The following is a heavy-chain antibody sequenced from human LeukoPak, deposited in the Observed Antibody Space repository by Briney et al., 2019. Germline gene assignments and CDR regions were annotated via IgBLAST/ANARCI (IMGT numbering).Heavy chain of an antibody. CDR3: ARDRGSAAANPFDY. D-gene: IGHD6-13*01. V-gene: IGHV3-20*04. CDR1: GFTFDDYA. CDR2: VNWNGGSR. Sequence: GGSLRLPCAASGFTFDDYAMSGVRQAPGKGLGWVSGVNWNGGSRGYAASVKGRFTISRDNAKNSLYLQMNSLRAEDTALYYCARDRGSAAANPFDYWGQGTLVTVSS. J-gene: IGHJ4*02.